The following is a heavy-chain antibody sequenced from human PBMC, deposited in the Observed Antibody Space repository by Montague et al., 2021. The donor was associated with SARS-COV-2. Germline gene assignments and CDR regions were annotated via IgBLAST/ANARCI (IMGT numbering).Heavy chain of an antibody. CDR1: GFSLSTSGVG. CDR2: IYWDDDK. J-gene: IGHJ4*02. CDR3: AHRAGKWFGESRKYYFDY. D-gene: IGHD3-10*01. Sequence: PALVKPTQTLTLTCTFSGFSLSTSGVGVGWFRKLPGKALGWLALIYWDDDKHYSPSLKSRLTITKDTSNNQVVLTMTNMDPVDTATYYCAHRAGKWFGESRKYYFDYWGQGTLVTVSS. V-gene: IGHV2-5*02.